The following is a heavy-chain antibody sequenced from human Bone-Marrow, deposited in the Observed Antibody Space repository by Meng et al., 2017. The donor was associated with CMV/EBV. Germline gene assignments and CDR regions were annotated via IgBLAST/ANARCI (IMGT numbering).Heavy chain of an antibody. V-gene: IGHV1-18*01. J-gene: IGHJ6*02. Sequence: ASVKVSCKASGYTFISDVIHWVRQAPGQRLEWMGWISAYNGNTNYAQNLQGRVTMTTDTSTSTAYMELSRLRSDDTAVYYCARDLRPGTTIFGVRSVHYGMDVWGQGTTVTVSS. D-gene: IGHD3-3*01. CDR2: ISAYNGNT. CDR3: ARDLRPGTTIFGVRSVHYGMDV. CDR1: GYTFISDV.